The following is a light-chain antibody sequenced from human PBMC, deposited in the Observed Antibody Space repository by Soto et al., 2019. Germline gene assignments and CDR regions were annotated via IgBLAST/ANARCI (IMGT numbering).Light chain of an antibody. V-gene: IGLV2-14*01. Sequence: QSVLTHPGSVSGSPGQAITISCTGTSSDVGGYNYVSWYQQQPGKAPKLMLYDVSNRPSGVSNRFSGSKSGNTASLTISGLQAEDEADYYCSSYTSSSTLSYVFGTGTKVTVL. CDR1: SSDVGGYNY. J-gene: IGLJ1*01. CDR2: DVS. CDR3: SSYTSSSTLSYV.